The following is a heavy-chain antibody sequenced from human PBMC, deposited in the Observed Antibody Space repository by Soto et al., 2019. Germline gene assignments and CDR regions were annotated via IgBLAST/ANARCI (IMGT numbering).Heavy chain of an antibody. CDR1: GFTFSNYG. J-gene: IGHJ4*02. V-gene: IGHV1-18*01. Sequence: QVQLVQSGAEVKKPGASVKVSGKGSGFTFSNYGFNWVRQPPGQGLEWVGWVSAYNGYTKSAQNFQDRLIMTTDTSTNTAYMELRGLRPDDTALYYCARGTSIAVREGRWGQGTLVTVSS. CDR3: ARGTSIAVREGR. CDR2: VSAYNGYT. D-gene: IGHD3-3*02.